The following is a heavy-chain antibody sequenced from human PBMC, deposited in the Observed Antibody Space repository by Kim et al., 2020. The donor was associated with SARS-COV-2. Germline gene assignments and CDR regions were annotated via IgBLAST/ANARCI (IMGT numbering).Heavy chain of an antibody. Sequence: GGSLRLSCAASGFTFSSYSMTWVRQAPGKGLEWISYISSSSTTKDYADSVKGRFTISRDNAQKSVFLQMNRLRDEDTALYYCARAGIEVAGLDSWGQGTLVTVSS. CDR3: ARAGIEVAGLDS. CDR2: ISSSSTTK. D-gene: IGHD6-19*01. J-gene: IGHJ4*02. V-gene: IGHV3-48*02. CDR1: GFTFSSYS.